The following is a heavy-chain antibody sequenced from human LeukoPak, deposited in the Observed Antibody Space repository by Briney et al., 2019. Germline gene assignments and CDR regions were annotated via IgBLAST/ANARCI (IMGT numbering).Heavy chain of an antibody. J-gene: IGHJ4*02. V-gene: IGHV3-23*01. CDR3: AKGGFADLVDY. CDR1: GFTFSSYG. Sequence: GSLRLSCAASGFTFSSYGMHWVRQAPGKGLEWVSAISGSGGSPYYADSVKGRFTISRDNSKNTLYLQMNSLRAEDTAVYYCAKGGFADLVDYWGQGTLVTVSS. CDR2: ISGSGGSP.